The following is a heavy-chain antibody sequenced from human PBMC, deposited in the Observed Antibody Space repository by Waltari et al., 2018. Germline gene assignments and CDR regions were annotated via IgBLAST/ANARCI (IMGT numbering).Heavy chain of an antibody. D-gene: IGHD3-3*01. J-gene: IGHJ4*02. V-gene: IGHV3-43*01. CDR1: GFTFDDYT. CDR3: AKDMRELTIFGDLDY. Sequence: EVQLVESGGVVVQPGGSLRLSCAASGFTFDDYTMHWVRQAPGKGLEWVSLISWDGSSTYYADSVKGRFTISRDNSKNSLYLQMNSLRTEDTALYYCAKDMRELTIFGDLDYWGQGTLVTVSS. CDR2: ISWDGSST.